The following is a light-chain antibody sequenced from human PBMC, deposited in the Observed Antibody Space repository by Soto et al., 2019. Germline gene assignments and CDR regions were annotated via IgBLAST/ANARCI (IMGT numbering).Light chain of an antibody. V-gene: IGLV2-14*01. J-gene: IGLJ1*01. Sequence: QAALTQPASVSGSPGQSITISCTGTSSDVGGYNYVSWYQQRPGKAPKLLISEVNNRPSGVSNRFSGSKSGNAASLTISGLQAEDEADYYCSSYPSSSTYVFGPGTKGTGL. CDR3: SSYPSSSTYV. CDR1: SSDVGGYNY. CDR2: EVN.